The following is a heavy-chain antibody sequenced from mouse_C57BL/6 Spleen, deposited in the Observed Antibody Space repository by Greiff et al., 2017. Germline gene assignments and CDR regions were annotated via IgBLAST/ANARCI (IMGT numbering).Heavy chain of an antibody. D-gene: IGHD2-3*01. V-gene: IGHV14-3*01. J-gene: IGHJ3*01. CDR2: IDPANGTT. CDR3: ARGGYDGYLFAY. Sequence: VQLKESVAELVRPGASVKLSCTASGFNIKNTYMHWVKQRPEQGLEWIGWIDPANGTTKYAPKFQGQATITADTSSNTAYLQLSSLTSEDTAIYYCARGGYDGYLFAYWGQGTLVTVSA. CDR1: GFNIKNTY.